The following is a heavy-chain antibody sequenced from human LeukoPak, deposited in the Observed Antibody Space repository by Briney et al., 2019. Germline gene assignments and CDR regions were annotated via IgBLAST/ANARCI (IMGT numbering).Heavy chain of an antibody. CDR1: GFSIYTYG. J-gene: IGHJ5*02. CDR3: ARRALRGQTVRGGHHLGP. Sequence: GRSLRLSCVASGFSIYTYGMNWVRQAPGKGLEWVATISDDGLNTYYSDSVKGRFTISRDDSNNALSLEMTSLRSEDTAIYYYARRALRGQTVRGGHHLGPWGLGTLVAVSS. CDR2: ISDDGLNT. D-gene: IGHD1-14*01. V-gene: IGHV3-30*03.